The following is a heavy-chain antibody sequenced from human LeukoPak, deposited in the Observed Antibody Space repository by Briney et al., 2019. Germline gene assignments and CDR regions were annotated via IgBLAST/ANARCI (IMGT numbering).Heavy chain of an antibody. D-gene: IGHD6-13*01. J-gene: IGHJ2*01. V-gene: IGHV1-2*02. CDR2: INPNNGDA. CDR3: ARAGAAAVPDWYFDL. CDR1: GNXFTGYY. Sequence: ASVKVSCKTSGNXFTGYYIHWVRQAPGRGLEWLGWINPNNGDANFAQKFQGRVTFTRDSSISTVYMDLSRLRSDDTAVYYCARAGAAAVPDWYFDLWGRGTLVTVSS.